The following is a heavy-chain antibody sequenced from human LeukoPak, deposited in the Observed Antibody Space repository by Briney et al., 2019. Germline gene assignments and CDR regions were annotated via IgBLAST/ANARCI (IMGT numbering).Heavy chain of an antibody. J-gene: IGHJ3*02. CDR2: IYTSGST. CDR3: ARMVERPRAFDI. D-gene: IGHD1-1*01. CDR1: GGSISSGSYY. Sequence: PSETLSLTCTVSGGSISSGSYYWSWIRQPAGKGLEWIGRIYTSGSTNYNPSLKSRVTISVDTSKNQFSLKLSSVTAADTAVYYCARMVERPRAFDIWGQGTMVTVSS. V-gene: IGHV4-61*02.